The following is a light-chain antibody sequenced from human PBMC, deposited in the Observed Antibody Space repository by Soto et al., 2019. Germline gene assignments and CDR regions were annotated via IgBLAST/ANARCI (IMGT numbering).Light chain of an antibody. CDR1: QSLVHSDVNTY. V-gene: IGKV2-24*01. Sequence: DIVLTQTPLSSPVTLGQPASISCRSSQSLVHSDVNTYLNWLQQRPGQPPRLLIYEVSNRFSGVPDRFSGSGAGTDFTLEISRVEAEDVGVYYCMQTTQFPLTFGGGTKVEIK. CDR2: EVS. CDR3: MQTTQFPLT. J-gene: IGKJ4*01.